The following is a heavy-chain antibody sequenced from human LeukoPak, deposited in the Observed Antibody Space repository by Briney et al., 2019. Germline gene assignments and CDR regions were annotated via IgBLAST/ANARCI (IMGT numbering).Heavy chain of an antibody. CDR3: AHRRRYEAFDH. Sequence: SGPTLVKPTEPLTLTCSFSGFSLTSGGEAVGWVRQPPGKALEFLALVYWNNDYRCSPSLRDRLNIIKDTSKKQVVLTMINMDPVDTGTYYCAHRRRYEAFDHWGQGSRLFVSS. D-gene: IGHD3-3*01. CDR1: GFSLTSGGEA. J-gene: IGHJ4*02. CDR2: VYWNNDY. V-gene: IGHV2-5*01.